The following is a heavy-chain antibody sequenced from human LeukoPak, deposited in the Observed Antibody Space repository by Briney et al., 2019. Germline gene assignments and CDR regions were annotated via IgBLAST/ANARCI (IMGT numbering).Heavy chain of an antibody. CDR1: GFTFSSYG. V-gene: IGHV3-30*05. J-gene: IGHJ5*01. D-gene: IGHD3-22*01. CDR2: TSPDGNEK. Sequence: GGSLRLSCAASGFTFSSYGMHWVRQAPGKGLEWVAVTSPDGNEKYYADSVKGRFTISRDNSKNTVFLQMNSLSTEDTAVYSCFTGSAYYYDSWGQGTLVTVSS. CDR3: FTGSAYYYDS.